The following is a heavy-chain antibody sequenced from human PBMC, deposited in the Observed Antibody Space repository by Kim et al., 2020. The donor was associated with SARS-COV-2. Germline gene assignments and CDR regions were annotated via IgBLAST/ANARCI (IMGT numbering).Heavy chain of an antibody. Sequence: ASVKVSCKASGYTFTSYGISWVRQAPGQGLEWMGWISAYNGNTNYAQKLQGRVTMTTDTSTSTAYMELRSLRSDDTAVYYCAREFSSGWTHYYYYYGMDVWGQGTTVTVSS. CDR3: AREFSSGWTHYYYYYGMDV. J-gene: IGHJ6*02. V-gene: IGHV1-18*04. D-gene: IGHD6-19*01. CDR2: ISAYNGNT. CDR1: GYTFTSYG.